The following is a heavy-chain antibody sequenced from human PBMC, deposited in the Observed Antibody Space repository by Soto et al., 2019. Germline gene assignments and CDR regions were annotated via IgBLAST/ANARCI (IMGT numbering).Heavy chain of an antibody. D-gene: IGHD2-15*01. V-gene: IGHV4-59*12. CDR1: GGSISSYY. J-gene: IGHJ6*01. CDR2: IYYSGST. CDR3: ARESYCSGGSCSQGAWGMDG. Sequence: SETLSLTCTVSGGSISSYYWSWIRQPPGKGLEWIGYIYYSGSTNYNPSLKSRVTISVDTSKNQFSLKLSSVTAADTAVYYCARESYCSGGSCSQGAWGMDGWGQGTTVSVSS.